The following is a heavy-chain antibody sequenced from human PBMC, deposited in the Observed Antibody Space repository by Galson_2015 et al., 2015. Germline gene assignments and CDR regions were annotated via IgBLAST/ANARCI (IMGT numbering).Heavy chain of an antibody. CDR1: GYTFTSYA. CDR2: INTNTGNP. Sequence: SVKVSCKASGYTFTSYAMNWVRQAPGQGPEWMGWINTNTGNPTNAQGFTGRFVFSLDTSVSTAYLQISSLKAEDTAVYYCATSPGTSGWDVGPYWYFDLWGRGTLVSVSS. V-gene: IGHV7-4-1*02. D-gene: IGHD6-19*01. CDR3: ATSPGTSGWDVGPYWYFDL. J-gene: IGHJ2*01.